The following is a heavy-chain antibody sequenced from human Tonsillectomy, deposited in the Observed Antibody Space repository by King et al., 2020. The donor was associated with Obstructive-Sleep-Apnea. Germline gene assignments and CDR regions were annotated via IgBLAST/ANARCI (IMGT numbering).Heavy chain of an antibody. Sequence: VQLVESGGGVVQPGRSLRLSCAASGFTFSSFAMHWVRQAPGKGLEWMAVISPDGTNKYNADSVKGRFTISRDNSRNTLYLQMNSLRAEDTAVYYCARDDIVIGATAVTFRWYVDLWGRGTLVTFSS. CDR2: ISPDGTNK. CDR1: GFTFSSFA. J-gene: IGHJ2*01. D-gene: IGHD2/OR15-2a*01. V-gene: IGHV3-30*04. CDR3: ARDDIVIGATAVTFRWYVDL.